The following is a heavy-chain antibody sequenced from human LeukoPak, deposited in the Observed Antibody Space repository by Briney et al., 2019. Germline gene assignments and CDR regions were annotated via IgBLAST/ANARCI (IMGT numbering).Heavy chain of an antibody. CDR2: IYYSGNT. CDR1: GGSISSSSYY. V-gene: IGHV4-39*01. Sequence: SETLSLTCTVSGGSISSSSYYWGWIRQPPGKGLEWIGSIYYSGNTYYNPSLKSRVTISVDTSKNQFSLKLSSVTAADTAVYYCARSAYGYYDFWSGYSDVWGQGTTVTVSS. J-gene: IGHJ6*02. D-gene: IGHD3-3*01. CDR3: ARSAYGYYDFWSGYSDV.